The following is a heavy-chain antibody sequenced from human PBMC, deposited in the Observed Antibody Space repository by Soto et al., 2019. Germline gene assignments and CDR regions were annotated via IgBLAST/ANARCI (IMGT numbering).Heavy chain of an antibody. CDR3: ARAYAVWFGELSYNWFDP. D-gene: IGHD3-10*01. Sequence: QVQLVQSGAEVKKPGASVKVSCKASGYTFTSYAMHWVRQAPGQRLEWMGWINAGNGNTKYSQKFQGRVTITRDTSASTAYMELSSLRSEDTAVYYCARAYAVWFGELSYNWFDPWGQGTLVTVSS. CDR2: INAGNGNT. J-gene: IGHJ5*02. V-gene: IGHV1-3*01. CDR1: GYTFTSYA.